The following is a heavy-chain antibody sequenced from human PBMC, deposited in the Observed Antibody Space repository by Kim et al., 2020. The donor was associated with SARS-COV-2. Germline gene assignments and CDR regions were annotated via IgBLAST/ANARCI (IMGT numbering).Heavy chain of an antibody. D-gene: IGHD3-16*01. CDR3: ARVGRVLGSGVLGY. J-gene: IGHJ4*02. V-gene: IGHV1-3*01. Sequence: PKFQGRVTITRDTSASTAYMELSSLRFEDTAVYYCARVGRVLGSGVLGYWGQGTLVTVSS.